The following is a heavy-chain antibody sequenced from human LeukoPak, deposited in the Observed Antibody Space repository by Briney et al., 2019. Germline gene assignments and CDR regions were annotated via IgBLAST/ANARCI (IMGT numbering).Heavy chain of an antibody. D-gene: IGHD6-19*01. Sequence: GGSLRLSCAASGFTVSTNHMSWVRQAPGKGLEWVSVIYSGGSTDYADSAKDRFTISRDNSKNTIFLQMNSLRAEDTAVYYCARAKYSSDWYYFDSWGQGTPVTVSS. J-gene: IGHJ4*02. CDR2: IYSGGST. CDR1: GFTVSTNH. CDR3: ARAKYSSDWYYFDS. V-gene: IGHV3-66*01.